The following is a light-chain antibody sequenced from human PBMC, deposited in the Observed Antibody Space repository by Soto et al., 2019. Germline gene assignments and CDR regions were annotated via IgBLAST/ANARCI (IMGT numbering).Light chain of an antibody. CDR2: GAS. V-gene: IGKV3D-20*02. J-gene: IGKJ5*01. CDR1: QSVARNS. CDR3: QQRSNWPIT. Sequence: ENVLTQSPGRLSLSPGERATLSCRASQSVARNSIAWYQQKVGQPPRLLIYGASGRATGVPDRISGSGSGTVFTLTISSLEPEDFAVYYCQQRSNWPITFGQGTRLEIK.